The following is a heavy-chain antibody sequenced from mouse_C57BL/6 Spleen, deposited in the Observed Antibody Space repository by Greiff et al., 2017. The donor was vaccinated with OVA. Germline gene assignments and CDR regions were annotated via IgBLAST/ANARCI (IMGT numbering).Heavy chain of an antibody. CDR3: ARDLDYSNYYAMDY. CDR2: ISYDGSN. CDR1: GYSITSGYY. J-gene: IGHJ4*01. V-gene: IGHV3-6*01. D-gene: IGHD2-5*01. Sequence: EVKLQESGPGLVKPSQSLSLTCSVTGYSITSGYYWNWIRQFPGNKLEWMGYISYDGSNNYNPSLKNRISITRDTSKNQFFLKLNSVTTEDTATYYCARDLDYSNYYAMDYWGQGTSVTVSS.